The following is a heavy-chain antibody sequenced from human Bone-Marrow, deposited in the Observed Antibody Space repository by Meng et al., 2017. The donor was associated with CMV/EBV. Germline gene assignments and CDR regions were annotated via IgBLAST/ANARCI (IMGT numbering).Heavy chain of an antibody. Sequence: GGSLRLSCAVYGGSFSGYYWSWIRQPPGKGLEWVAFIRYDGSNKYYADSVKGRFTISRDNSKNTLYLQMNSLRAEDTAVYYCAKGGAAIRDWGQGTLVTVSS. CDR1: GGSFSGYY. D-gene: IGHD2-2*02. V-gene: IGHV3-30*02. J-gene: IGHJ4*02. CDR2: IRYDGSNK. CDR3: AKGGAAIRD.